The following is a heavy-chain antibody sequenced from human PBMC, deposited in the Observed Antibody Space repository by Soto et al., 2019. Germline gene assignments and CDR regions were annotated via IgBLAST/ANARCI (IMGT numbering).Heavy chain of an antibody. CDR1: GGSISSYY. Sequence: SETLSLTCTVSGGSISSYYWSWIRQPPGKGLEWIGYIYYSGSTNYNPSLKSRVTISVDTSKNQFSLKLSSVTAADTAVYYCASHDYGGYFDYWGQGTLVTVSS. J-gene: IGHJ4*02. CDR2: IYYSGST. CDR3: ASHDYGGYFDY. V-gene: IGHV4-59*01. D-gene: IGHD4-17*01.